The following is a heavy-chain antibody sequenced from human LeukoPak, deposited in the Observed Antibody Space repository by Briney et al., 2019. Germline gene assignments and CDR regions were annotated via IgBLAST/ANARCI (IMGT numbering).Heavy chain of an antibody. J-gene: IGHJ6*02. CDR3: ARDRYDSYPMDV. D-gene: IGHD3-3*01. Sequence: GSIYYSGSTYYNPSLKSRVTISVDTSKNQFSLKLSSVTAADTAVYYCARDRYDSYPMDVWGQGTTVTVSS. V-gene: IGHV4-39*07. CDR2: IYYSGST.